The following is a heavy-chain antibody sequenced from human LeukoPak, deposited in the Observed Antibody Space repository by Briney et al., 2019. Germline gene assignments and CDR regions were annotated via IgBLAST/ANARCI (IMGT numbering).Heavy chain of an antibody. CDR1: GFTFSSYS. D-gene: IGHD2-15*01. CDR3: ARKSREDIDY. Sequence: PGGSLRLSCAASGFTFSSYSMNWVRQAPGKGLEWVSSISSSSSYIYYADSAKGRFTISRDNAKNSLYLQMNSLRAEDTAVYYCARKSREDIDYWGQGTLVTVSS. V-gene: IGHV3-21*01. CDR2: ISSSSSYI. J-gene: IGHJ4*02.